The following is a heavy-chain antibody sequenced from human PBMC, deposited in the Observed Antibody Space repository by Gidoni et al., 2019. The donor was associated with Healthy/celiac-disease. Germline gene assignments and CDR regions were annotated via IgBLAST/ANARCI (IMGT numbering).Heavy chain of an antibody. V-gene: IGHV3-9*01. D-gene: IGHD6-19*01. CDR1: GFTCEDYA. CDR2: IRWISGSI. Sequence: EVQLVESGGGLVQPGRSRRLSCGASGFTCEDYAMHGIRQAPGKGLEWVSCIRWISGSIGYADSVKGRFTISRDNAKNSLYLQMNSLRAEDTALYYCAKDAQGRIAVAGTRGLYYYGMDVWGQGTTVTVSS. J-gene: IGHJ6*02. CDR3: AKDAQGRIAVAGTRGLYYYGMDV.